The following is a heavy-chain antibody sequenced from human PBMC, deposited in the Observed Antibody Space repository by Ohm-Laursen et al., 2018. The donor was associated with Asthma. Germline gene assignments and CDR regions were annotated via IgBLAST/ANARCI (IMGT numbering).Heavy chain of an antibody. Sequence: SLRLSCAASGFTFSSYAMSWVRQAPGKGLEWVSAIRGSGGSTYYADSVKGRFTISRDNSKNTLYLQMNSLRAEDTAVYYCAAQYYDSLTGYTLDYWGQGTLVTVSS. D-gene: IGHD3-9*01. CDR2: IRGSGGST. V-gene: IGHV3-23*01. J-gene: IGHJ4*02. CDR3: AAQYYDSLTGYTLDY. CDR1: GFTFSSYA.